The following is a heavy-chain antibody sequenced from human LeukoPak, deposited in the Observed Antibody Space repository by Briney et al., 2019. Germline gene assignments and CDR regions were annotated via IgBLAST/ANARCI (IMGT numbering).Heavy chain of an antibody. Sequence: GGSLRLSWPASGFTLTIYPMRWVRQAPGKGLESDSSIFTNGDTTSYAASVKGRFTTSRDNSKNTLYRQMSSLISEDAGGDYWVKSPSDGLDVWGQGATVTVSS. CDR2: IFTNGDTT. J-gene: IGHJ6*02. CDR1: GFTLTIYP. V-gene: IGHV3-64D*09. CDR3: VKSPSDGLDV.